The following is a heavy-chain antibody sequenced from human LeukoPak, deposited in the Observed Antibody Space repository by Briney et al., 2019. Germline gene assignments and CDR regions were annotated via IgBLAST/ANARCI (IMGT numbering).Heavy chain of an antibody. Sequence: SETLSLTCAVYGGSFSGYYWSWIRQPSGKGLEWIGEIDHSGSTNYNPSLKSRGTISVDTSKNQFSLKLSSVTAADTAVYYCARQTITTSGVVITVGPGYMDVWGKGTTVTVSS. D-gene: IGHD3-3*01. CDR1: GGSFSGYY. V-gene: IGHV4-34*01. CDR3: ARQTITTSGVVITVGPGYMDV. J-gene: IGHJ6*03. CDR2: IDHSGST.